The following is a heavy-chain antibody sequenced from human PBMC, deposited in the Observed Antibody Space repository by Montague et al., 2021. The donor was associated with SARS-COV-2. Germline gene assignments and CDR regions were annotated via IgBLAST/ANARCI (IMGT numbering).Heavy chain of an antibody. J-gene: IGHJ4*02. Sequence: SETLSLTCTGDGGSSSGRSWRWGGERKPEGQGLERIVSIYYSASNYYNPSLKSRVTISVDTSKNQFSLKLSSVTAADTAVYYCATITLGYYTNGVCQPPGDWGQGTLVTVSS. CDR2: IYYSASN. CDR1: GGSSSGRSWR. CDR3: ATITLGYYTNGVCQPPGD. D-gene: IGHD2-8*01. V-gene: IGHV4-39*01.